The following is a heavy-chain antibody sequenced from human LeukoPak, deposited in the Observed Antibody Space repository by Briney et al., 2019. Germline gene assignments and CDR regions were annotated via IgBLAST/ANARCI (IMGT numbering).Heavy chain of an antibody. CDR3: ARNGWGSGSYWFY. J-gene: IGHJ4*02. D-gene: IGHD3-10*01. CDR2: ISHSGST. CDR1: GASLSGYY. Sequence: SETLSLTCEVSGASLSGYYWSWIRKPPGKGLEWIGEISHSGSTNYNPSLKSRVTISAHTSKNQFSLKLSSVIGADTAVYFCARNGWGSGSYWFYWGQGTLVTVSA. V-gene: IGHV4-34*01.